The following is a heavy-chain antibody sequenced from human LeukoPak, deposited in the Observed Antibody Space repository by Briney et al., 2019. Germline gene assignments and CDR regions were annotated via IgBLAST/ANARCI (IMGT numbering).Heavy chain of an antibody. Sequence: GGSLRLSCAASGFTFSSYAMHWVRQAPGKGLEWVAVISYDGSNKYYADSVKGRFTISRDNSKNTLYLQMNSLRAEDTAVYYCARGRGLYYYYYGMDVWGQGTTVTVSS. V-gene: IGHV3-30-3*01. J-gene: IGHJ6*02. CDR1: GFTFSSYA. D-gene: IGHD3-10*01. CDR3: ARGRGLYYYYYGMDV. CDR2: ISYDGSNK.